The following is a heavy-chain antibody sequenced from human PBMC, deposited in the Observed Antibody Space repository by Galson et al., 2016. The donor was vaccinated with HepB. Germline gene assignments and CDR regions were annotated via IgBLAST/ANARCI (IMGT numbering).Heavy chain of an antibody. D-gene: IGHD3-9*01. CDR1: GGTFSRSS. Sequence: SVKVSCKASGGTFSRSSFSWVRQAPGQGLEWMGGIIPILGTAKYAQDFQGRVTIIADESMRTAYMGLSSLRSDDTAVYYCASAYDILTHPTFAMDVWGRGTTVTVSS. CDR3: ASAYDILTHPTFAMDV. CDR2: IIPILGTA. J-gene: IGHJ6*02. V-gene: IGHV1-69*13.